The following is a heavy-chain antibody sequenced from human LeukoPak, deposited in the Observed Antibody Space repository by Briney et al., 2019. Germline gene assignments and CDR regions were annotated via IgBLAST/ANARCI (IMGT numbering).Heavy chain of an antibody. V-gene: IGHV3-23*01. Sequence: GGSLRLSCAASGFTFSSYAMSWVRQAPGKGLEWVSGTSGSGGRTYYADAVKGRFTISRDESKNTLYMEMNSLRAEDTAVYYCGKYQTLTGEIKYFNCGGGGTMATVPS. CDR1: GFTFSSYA. J-gene: IGHJ4*02. CDR2: TSGSGGRT. D-gene: IGHD7-27*01. CDR3: GKYQTLTGEIKYFNC.